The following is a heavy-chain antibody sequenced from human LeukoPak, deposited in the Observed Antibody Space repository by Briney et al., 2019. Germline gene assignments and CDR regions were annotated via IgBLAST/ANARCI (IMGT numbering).Heavy chain of an antibody. CDR3: ARGRDIVVVRAATAWFDP. V-gene: IGHV4-30-2*01. CDR1: GGSISSGGYS. CDR2: INHSGST. Sequence: SETLSLTCAVSGGSISSGGYSWSWIRQPPGKGLEWIGYINHSGSTYYNPSLKSRVTISVDRSKNQFSLKLSSVTAADTAVYYCARGRDIVVVRAATAWFDPWGQGTLVTVSS. J-gene: IGHJ5*02. D-gene: IGHD2-2*01.